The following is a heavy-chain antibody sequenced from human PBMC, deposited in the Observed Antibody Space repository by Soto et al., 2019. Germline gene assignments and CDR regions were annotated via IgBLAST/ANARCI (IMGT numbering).Heavy chain of an antibody. J-gene: IGHJ4*02. Sequence: GGSLRLSCAASVFNFYAMSWVRQAPGEGLEWVASISGSGSTTYYADSVRGRFTISRDNSKNTMYLQMNSLRAEDTAVYYCAKDRTPTVLLWFGELAYWGLGTLVTVSS. D-gene: IGHD3-10*01. CDR3: AKDRTPTVLLWFGELAY. CDR2: ISGSGSTT. V-gene: IGHV3-23*01. CDR1: VFNFYA.